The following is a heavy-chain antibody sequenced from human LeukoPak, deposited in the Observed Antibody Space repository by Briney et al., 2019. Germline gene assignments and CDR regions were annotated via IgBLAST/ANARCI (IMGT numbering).Heavy chain of an antibody. V-gene: IGHV3-49*04. CDR1: GFVFRDYG. J-gene: IGHJ4*02. D-gene: IGHD2-15*01. Sequence: GGSLRLSCTASGFVFRDYGMAWVRQAPGKGLEWVSFIRSKNYGEITEYAASVKGRFTISREVSKSVAYLQMDSLRIDDTAVYYCSRAPHPHCSQISCPFDYWGQGTLVTVSS. CDR3: SRAPHPHCSQISCPFDY. CDR2: IRSKNYGEIT.